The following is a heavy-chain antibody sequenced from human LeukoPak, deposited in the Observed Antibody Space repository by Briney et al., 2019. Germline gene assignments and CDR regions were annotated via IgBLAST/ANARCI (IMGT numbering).Heavy chain of an antibody. Sequence: PSQTLSLTCTVSGGSINSDNFYWSWIRQPAGKGLKWIGRIYTSGNTKYNPSLNSRVTISLDSSKNQFSLDLTSVTAADTAVYYCARATTGTYNWFDPWGQGTLVTVSS. V-gene: IGHV4-61*02. J-gene: IGHJ5*02. CDR2: IYTSGNT. D-gene: IGHD1-1*01. CDR3: ARATTGTYNWFDP. CDR1: GGSINSDNFY.